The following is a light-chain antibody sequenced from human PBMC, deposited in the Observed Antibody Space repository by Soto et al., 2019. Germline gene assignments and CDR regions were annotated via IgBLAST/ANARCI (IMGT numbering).Light chain of an antibody. Sequence: QSALTQPPSASGSPGQSVTISCTGTLSDVGGQNSVSWYRQDPGKAPQLIVYDVTQRPPGVPYRFSGSRSGSTASLAVSGLQAKDEANYYCSSYTGTTVIFGGVTTLT. V-gene: IGLV2-8*01. CDR1: LSDVGGQNS. CDR2: DVT. J-gene: IGLJ2*01. CDR3: SSYTGTTVI.